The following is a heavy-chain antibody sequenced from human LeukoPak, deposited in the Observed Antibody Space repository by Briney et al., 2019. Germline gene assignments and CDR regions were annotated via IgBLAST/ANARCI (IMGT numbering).Heavy chain of an antibody. CDR2: INPNRGST. J-gene: IGHJ5*02. D-gene: IGHD2-2*01. CDR1: GYTFTSYY. Sequence: GASVKVSCKASGYTFTSYYMYWVRQAPGQGLEWMGIINPNRGSTSYAQKFQGRVTMTRDMSTSTVYMELSSLRSEDTAVYYCARSGHIVVVPAAMGGISYRWFDPWGQGTLVTVSS. V-gene: IGHV1-46*01. CDR3: ARSGHIVVVPAAMGGISYRWFDP.